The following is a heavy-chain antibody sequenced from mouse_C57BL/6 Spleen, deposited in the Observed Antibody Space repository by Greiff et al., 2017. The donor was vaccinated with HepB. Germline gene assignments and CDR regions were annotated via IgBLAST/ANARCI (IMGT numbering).Heavy chain of an antibody. CDR2: IDPEDGET. J-gene: IGHJ4*01. Sequence: EVKLMESGAELVKPGASVKLSCTASGFNIKDYYMHWVKQRTEQGLEWIGRIDPEDGETKYAPKFQGKATITADTSSNTAYLQLSSLTSEDTAVYYCARSDYYGSSPYAMDYWGQGTSVTVSS. CDR3: ARSDYYGSSPYAMDY. D-gene: IGHD1-1*01. CDR1: GFNIKDYY. V-gene: IGHV14-2*01.